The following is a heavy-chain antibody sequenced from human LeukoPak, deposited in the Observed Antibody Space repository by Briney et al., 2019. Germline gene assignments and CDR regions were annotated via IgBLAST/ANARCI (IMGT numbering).Heavy chain of an antibody. CDR3: AKDAQRGFDYSNFLDK. CDR2: IWSDGTNS. CDR1: GFTFSHYG. D-gene: IGHD4-11*01. Sequence: PGRSLRLSCATSGFTFSHYGMHWVRQAPGKGLEWVAVIWSDGTNSFYGDPVKGRFTISRDNFQRTVYLQMNSLRAEDTAVYYCAKDAQRGFDYSNFLDKWGQGTLVTVSS. J-gene: IGHJ4*02. V-gene: IGHV3-33*06.